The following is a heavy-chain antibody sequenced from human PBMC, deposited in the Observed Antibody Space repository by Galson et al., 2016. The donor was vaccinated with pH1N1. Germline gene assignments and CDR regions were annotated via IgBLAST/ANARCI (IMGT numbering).Heavy chain of an antibody. D-gene: IGHD2-15*01. Sequence: CAASGFTFSSYAMSWVRQAPGKGLEWVSGISGSGDSTFYANSVKGRFTISRDSSKSTLYLQMNSLRAEDTAVYYCAKGDGGSCYSVVDYWGRGTMVTVSS. CDR2: ISGSGDST. J-gene: IGHJ3*01. CDR3: AKGDGGSCYSVVDY. CDR1: GFTFSSYA. V-gene: IGHV3-23*01.